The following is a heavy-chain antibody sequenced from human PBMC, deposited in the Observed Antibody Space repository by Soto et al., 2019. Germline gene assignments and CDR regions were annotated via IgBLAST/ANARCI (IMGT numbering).Heavy chain of an antibody. V-gene: IGHV3-30-3*01. Sequence: QVQLVESGGGVVQPGRSLRLSCAASGITLSNYAMHWVRQAPRKGLEWVALISSDGSKKYYADSVKGRFTLSRDNSKNTLWLQMNSLRAEDTAVYFCATGSRFCSTTSCGEPFRNWGQGTLVTVSS. D-gene: IGHD2-2*01. J-gene: IGHJ4*02. CDR2: ISSDGSKK. CDR1: GITLSNYA. CDR3: ATGSRFCSTTSCGEPFRN.